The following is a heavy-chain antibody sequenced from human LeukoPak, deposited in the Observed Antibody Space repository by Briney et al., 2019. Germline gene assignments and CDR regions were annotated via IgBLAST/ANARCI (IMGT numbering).Heavy chain of an antibody. CDR1: GFTFSNYW. D-gene: IGHD2-21*02. Sequence: PGGSLRLSCAASGFTFSNYWMSWVRQAPGKGLEWVAHINQDGSEKYYVDSVKGRFTISRDNAKNSLYLQMNSLRAEDTAVYYCARVPWAGDRGWGQGTLVTVSS. V-gene: IGHV3-7*05. CDR2: INQDGSEK. J-gene: IGHJ4*02. CDR3: ARVPWAGDRG.